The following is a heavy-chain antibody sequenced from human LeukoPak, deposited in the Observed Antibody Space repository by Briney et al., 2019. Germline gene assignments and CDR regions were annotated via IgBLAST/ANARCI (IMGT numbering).Heavy chain of an antibody. CDR3: ASEGPY. CDR1: RFTFSNYD. Sequence: GGSLRLSCAASRFTFSNYDMSWVRQAPGKGLEWVSAVTGSGDRTYYADSVKGRFTIFRDNSKNTLYLQMNSLRAEDTAVYYCASEGPYWGQGILVTVSP. CDR2: VTGSGDRT. V-gene: IGHV3-23*01. J-gene: IGHJ4*02.